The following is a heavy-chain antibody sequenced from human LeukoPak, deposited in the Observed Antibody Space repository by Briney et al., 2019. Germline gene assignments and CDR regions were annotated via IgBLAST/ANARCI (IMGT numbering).Heavy chain of an antibody. CDR3: AKDGFEYSSSSSLPDY. J-gene: IGHJ4*02. V-gene: IGHV3-30*18. D-gene: IGHD6-6*01. CDR2: ISYDGSNK. CDR1: RFTFSSYG. Sequence: GGSLRLSCAASRFTFSSYGMHWVRQAPGKGLEWVAVISYDGSNKYYADSVKGRFTISRDNSKNTLYLQMNSLRAEDTAVYYCAKDGFEYSSSSSLPDYWGQGTLVTVSS.